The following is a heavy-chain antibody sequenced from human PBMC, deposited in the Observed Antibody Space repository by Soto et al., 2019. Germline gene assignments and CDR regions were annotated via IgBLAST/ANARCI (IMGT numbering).Heavy chain of an antibody. J-gene: IGHJ4*02. V-gene: IGHV3-23*01. D-gene: IGHD4-17*01. CDR1: GFTFSSYA. CDR2: ISGSGGST. CDR3: AKVLYGDYWGGDY. Sequence: EVQLLESGGGLVQPGGSLRLSCAASGFTFSSYAMSWFPRAPGKGLEWVSAISGSGGSTYYADSVKGRFTISRDNSKNTLYLQMNSLRAEDTAVYYCAKVLYGDYWGGDYWGQGTLVTVSS.